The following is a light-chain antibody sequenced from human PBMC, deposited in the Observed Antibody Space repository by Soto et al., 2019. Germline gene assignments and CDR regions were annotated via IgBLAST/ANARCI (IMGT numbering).Light chain of an antibody. CDR3: AAWDDSLNGRV. V-gene: IGLV1-44*01. CDR2: SNN. J-gene: IGLJ2*01. CDR1: SSNIGRNT. Sequence: QSVLTQPPSTSGTPGQRVTISCSGSSSNIGRNTVDWYQHLPGTAPKLLIYSNNQRPSGVPDRFSGSKSGTSASLAISGLQSEDEADYYCAAWDDSLNGRVFGGGTKVTVL.